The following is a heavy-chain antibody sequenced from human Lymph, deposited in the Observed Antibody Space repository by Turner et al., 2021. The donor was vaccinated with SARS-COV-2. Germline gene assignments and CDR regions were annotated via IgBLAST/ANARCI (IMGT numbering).Heavy chain of an antibody. J-gene: IGHJ6*02. V-gene: IGHV3-74*01. CDR2: CNSDGNRT. CDR1: GSTFHIYM. CDR3: ENGEPNKSTIGGVGGGMDV. Sequence: EVPLVESVGGLVCPGGSLQLSGAASGSTFHIYMMHWVRQAPGKGLGWGLRCNSDGNRTSYVDYVKGRCTISRDNAKNALYLQMNSLRAEDTAVYYGENGEPNKSTIGGVGGGMDVWGQGTTVTVSS. D-gene: IGHD3-16*01.